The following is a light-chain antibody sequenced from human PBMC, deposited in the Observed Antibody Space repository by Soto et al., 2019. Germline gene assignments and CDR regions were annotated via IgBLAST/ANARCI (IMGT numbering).Light chain of an antibody. CDR2: DDS. CDR1: SSDVGGYNY. J-gene: IGLJ3*02. CDR3: SSYTGDNIL. V-gene: IGLV2-14*01. Sequence: QSVLTQPASVSGSPGQSITISGTGTSSDVGGYNYVSLYQQHPGKVPKLLIYDDSNRPSWVSNRFAGSTSGNTASQTISRLQAQDEADYYCSSYTGDNILFGRGTKLTVL.